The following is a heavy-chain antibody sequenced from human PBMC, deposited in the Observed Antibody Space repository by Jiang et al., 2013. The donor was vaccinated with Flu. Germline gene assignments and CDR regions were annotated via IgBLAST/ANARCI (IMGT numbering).Heavy chain of an antibody. J-gene: IGHJ6*02. Sequence: VKPGGSLRLSCAASGFTFSSYTMNWVRQAPGKGLEWVSSISSDSSYIYYADSVKGRFTISRDNAKNTVYLQMNSLKAEDTAVYYCARDLPPVTTLWGMDVWGQGTTVTVSS. CDR1: GFTFSSYT. V-gene: IGHV3-21*01. CDR2: ISSDSSYI. CDR3: ARDLPPVTTLWGMDV. D-gene: IGHD4-11*01.